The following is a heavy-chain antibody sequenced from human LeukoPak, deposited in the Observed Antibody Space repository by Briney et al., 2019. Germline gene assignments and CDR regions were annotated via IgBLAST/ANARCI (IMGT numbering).Heavy chain of an antibody. CDR3: ARPAYLGYCSSTSCHDAFDI. J-gene: IGHJ3*02. D-gene: IGHD2-2*01. Sequence: KRGESLKISCKGSGYSFTSYWIGWVRQMPGKGLEWMGIIYPGDSDTRYSPSFQGQVTISADKSISTAYLQWSGLKASDTAMYYCARPAYLGYCSSTSCHDAFDIWGQGTMVTVSS. CDR2: IYPGDSDT. CDR1: GYSFTSYW. V-gene: IGHV5-51*01.